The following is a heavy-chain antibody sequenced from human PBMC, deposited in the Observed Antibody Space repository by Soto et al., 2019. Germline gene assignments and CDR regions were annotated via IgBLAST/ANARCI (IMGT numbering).Heavy chain of an antibody. D-gene: IGHD2-2*01. CDR3: VSAPSAPALFRFDY. J-gene: IGHJ4*02. V-gene: IGHV3-30*03. Sequence: SLRLSCAASGFNVSSNGMFWVRQAPGEGLEWVAVISYDGSHKYYGDSVKGRFTISSDSSRNTLFLRMNSVRPEDTAVYYCVSAPSAPALFRFDYWGQGTLVTVSS. CDR2: ISYDGSHK. CDR1: GFNVSSNG.